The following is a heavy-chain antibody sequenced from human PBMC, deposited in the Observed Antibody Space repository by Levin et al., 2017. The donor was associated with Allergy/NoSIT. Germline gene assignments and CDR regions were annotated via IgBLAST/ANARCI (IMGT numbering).Heavy chain of an antibody. J-gene: IGHJ3*02. CDR1: GVAFSSYS. CDR3: AGMKRNIRQAFGI. D-gene: IGHD1-1*01. CDR2: ISSSSSSI. Sequence: GESLKISCVASGVAFSSYSMNWVRQAPGKGLEWISYISSSSSSIDYADSVKGRFTISRDNAKNSLFLQMNSLRDEDTAVYFCAGMKRNIRQAFGIWGQGTMVTVSS. V-gene: IGHV3-48*02.